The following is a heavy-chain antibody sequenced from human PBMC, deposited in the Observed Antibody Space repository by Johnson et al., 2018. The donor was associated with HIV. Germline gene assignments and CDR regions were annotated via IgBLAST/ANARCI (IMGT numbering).Heavy chain of an antibody. CDR3: TTDLEPLNSWSYRFGAFDI. D-gene: IGHD1-26*01. CDR2: IKSKSDGGTT. V-gene: IGHV3-15*01. Sequence: VQLVESGGGLVKPGGSLRLSCAASGFTFSNAWMNWVRQAPGKGLELVGRIKSKSDGGTTDYAASVKGRFTISRDDSKNTLYLQMTSLKTEDTAVYYCTTDLEPLNSWSYRFGAFDIWGQGTMVTVSS. J-gene: IGHJ3*02. CDR1: GFTFSNAW.